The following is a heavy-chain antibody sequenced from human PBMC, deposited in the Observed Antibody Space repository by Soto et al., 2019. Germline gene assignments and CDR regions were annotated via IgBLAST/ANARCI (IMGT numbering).Heavy chain of an antibody. CDR3: ARDRGVAPPVAGNTHYYYYMDV. Sequence: QDQLVQSGVEVKKPGASVKVSCKASGYSFTNYGITWVRQAPGQGFEWMGWISAYNGNTNYVQKFQGRVTLTTDASTSTAYLELRSLRSDETAVYYCARDRGVAPPVAGNTHYYYYMDVWGKGTTVTVSS. CDR1: GYSFTNYG. J-gene: IGHJ6*03. V-gene: IGHV1-18*01. D-gene: IGHD6-19*01. CDR2: ISAYNGNT.